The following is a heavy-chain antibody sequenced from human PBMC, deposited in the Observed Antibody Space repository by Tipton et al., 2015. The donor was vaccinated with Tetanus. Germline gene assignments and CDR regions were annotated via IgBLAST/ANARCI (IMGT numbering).Heavy chain of an antibody. Sequence: SLRLSCAASGFIFSSYGIHWVRQAPGKGLEWVAVSWYDGTDKYYADSVKGRFTISRDNSKNTLYLQMNSLRAEDTAVYYCAREADCSGGSCFSGGFGNWGQGTQVTVSS. V-gene: IGHV3-33*01. CDR1: GFIFSSYG. J-gene: IGHJ4*02. D-gene: IGHD2-15*01. CDR3: AREADCSGGSCFSGGFGN. CDR2: SWYDGTDK.